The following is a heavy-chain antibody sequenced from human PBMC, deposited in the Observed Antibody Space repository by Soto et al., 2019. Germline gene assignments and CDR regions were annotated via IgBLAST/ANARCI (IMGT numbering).Heavy chain of an antibody. Sequence: GGSLRLSCAASGFTFSSYSMNWVRQAPGKGLEWVSSISSSSSYIYYADSVKGRFTISRDNSKNTLYLEMNSLRAEDTAVYYCTREFRTSGSRDAFDIWGQGTMVTVSS. CDR1: GFTFSSYS. D-gene: IGHD1-26*01. V-gene: IGHV3-21*03. CDR2: ISSSSSYI. CDR3: TREFRTSGSRDAFDI. J-gene: IGHJ3*02.